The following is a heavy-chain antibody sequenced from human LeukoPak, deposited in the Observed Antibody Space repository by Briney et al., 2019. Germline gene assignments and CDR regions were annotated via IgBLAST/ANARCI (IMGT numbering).Heavy chain of an antibody. V-gene: IGHV3-21*01. J-gene: IGHJ4*02. D-gene: IGHD6-13*01. CDR2: ISSSSSYI. Sequence: GGSLRLSCAASGFTFRSYSMNWVRQAPGKGLEWVSSISSSSSYIYYADSVKGRFTISRDNAKNSLYLQMNSLRAEDTAVYYCARAPAAAEFDYWGQGTLVTVSS. CDR1: GFTFRSYS. CDR3: ARAPAAAEFDY.